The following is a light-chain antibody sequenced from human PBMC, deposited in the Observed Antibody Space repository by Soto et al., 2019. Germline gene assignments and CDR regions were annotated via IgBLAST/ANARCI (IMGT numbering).Light chain of an antibody. Sequence: DIPMTQSPSALSASVGDRVTITCRASQSISSYLKWYQQKPGKAPKLLIYAASSLQSGVPSRFSGSGAGTDFTLTISSLQPEDVATYYCQQSYSTPVTFGGGTKVEIK. V-gene: IGKV1-39*01. J-gene: IGKJ4*01. CDR3: QQSYSTPVT. CDR1: QSISSY. CDR2: AAS.